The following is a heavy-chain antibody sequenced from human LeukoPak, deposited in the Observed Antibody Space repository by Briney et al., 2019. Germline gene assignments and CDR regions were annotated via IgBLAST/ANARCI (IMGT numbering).Heavy chain of an antibody. CDR3: AKDPIGSSWYSDY. J-gene: IGHJ4*02. V-gene: IGHV3-30*18. D-gene: IGHD6-13*01. CDR2: ISYDGSNK. CDR1: GFTFSSYG. Sequence: PGGSLRLSCAASGFTFSSYGMHWVRQAPGKGLEWVAVISYDGSNKYYADSVKGRFTISRDNSKNTLYLQMSSLRAEDTAVYYCAKDPIGSSWYSDYWGQGTLVTVSS.